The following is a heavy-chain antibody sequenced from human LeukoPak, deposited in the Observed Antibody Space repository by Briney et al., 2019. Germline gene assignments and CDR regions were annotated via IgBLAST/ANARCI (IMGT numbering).Heavy chain of an antibody. D-gene: IGHD2-2*01. CDR1: GFTLSNYA. V-gene: IGHV3-23*02. J-gene: IGHJ5*02. CDR3: AKAWDYQLFSNFFDP. Sequence: GGSLRLSCAPSGFTLSNYAMSWVRQAPGKGLEGVSGISGSGGGTYSGDSVTGRFIIPRDNSKNMLYLQINSLSAEDTAIYFCAKAWDYQLFSNFFDPWAQGTLVTVSS. CDR2: ISGSGGGT.